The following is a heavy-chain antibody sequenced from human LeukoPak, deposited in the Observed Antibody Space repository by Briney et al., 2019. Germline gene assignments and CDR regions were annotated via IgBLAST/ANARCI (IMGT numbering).Heavy chain of an antibody. Sequence: SETLSLTCTVSGGSISSGGYYWSWIRQPPGKGLEWIGYIYHSGSTYYNPSLKSRVTMSVDTSKNQFSLKLSSVTAADTAVYYCIRDVPGDDGDYWGQGTLATVSS. CDR1: GGSISSGGYY. D-gene: IGHD2-21*02. J-gene: IGHJ4*02. CDR3: IRDVPGDDGDY. CDR2: IYHSGST. V-gene: IGHV4-30-2*01.